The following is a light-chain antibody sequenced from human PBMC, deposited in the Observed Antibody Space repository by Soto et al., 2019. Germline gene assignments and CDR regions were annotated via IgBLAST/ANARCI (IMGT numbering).Light chain of an antibody. CDR1: QSVRSN. J-gene: IGKJ1*01. CDR2: GAT. Sequence: EKVMTQSPVTLSLSPGERATLSCRASQSVRSNLAWYQQKPGQAPRPLIYGATTRATGIPARFSGSGSGTEFTLTISSLQSEDFAVYYCQQYNDWWTFGQGTKVEIK. V-gene: IGKV3-15*01. CDR3: QQYNDWWT.